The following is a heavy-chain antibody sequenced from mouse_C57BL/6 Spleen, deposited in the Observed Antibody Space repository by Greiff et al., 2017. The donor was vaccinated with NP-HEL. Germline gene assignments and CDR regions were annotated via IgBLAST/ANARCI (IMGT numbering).Heavy chain of an antibody. J-gene: IGHJ4*01. CDR1: GYTFTNCW. CDR3: ARGGDGSSFYAMDY. V-gene: IGHV1-63*01. D-gene: IGHD1-1*01. CDR2: IYPGGGYT. Sequence: QVQLKQSGAELVRPGTSVKMSCKASGYTFTNCWIGWAKQRPGHGLEWIGDIYPGGGYTNYNEKFKGKATLTADKSSSTAYMQFSSLTSEDSAIYYCARGGDGSSFYAMDYWGQGTSVTVSS.